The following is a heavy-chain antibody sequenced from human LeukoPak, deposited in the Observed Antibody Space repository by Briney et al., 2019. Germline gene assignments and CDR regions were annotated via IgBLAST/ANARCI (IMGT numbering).Heavy chain of an antibody. CDR2: INESGCYT. J-gene: IGHJ4*02. CDR3: TKDSGIVTVIRGPFSLTVKGFDY. Sequence: GGSLRLSCPASGFTFSNYSTSWVRQAPGKGLEWVSGINESGCYTYYADSVKGRFTISRDNSKNTVYLQMSSLTADDTAIEYCTKDSGIVTVIRGPFSLTVKGFDYWGRGNLITVSA. CDR1: GFTFSNYS. V-gene: IGHV3-23*01. D-gene: IGHD3-10*01.